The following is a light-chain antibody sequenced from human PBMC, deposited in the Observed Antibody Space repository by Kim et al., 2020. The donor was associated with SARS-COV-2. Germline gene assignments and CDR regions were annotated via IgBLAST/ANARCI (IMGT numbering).Light chain of an antibody. CDR3: QAWDSSTVV. J-gene: IGLJ2*01. CDR2: QNN. V-gene: IGLV3-1*01. Sequence: SYELTQPPSVSVSPGQTASITCTGDKLGDKYACWYQQKPGQSPVLVIYQNNKRPSGIPERFSGPNSGNTATLTISGTQAVDEADYYCQAWDSSTVVFGGG. CDR1: KLGDKY.